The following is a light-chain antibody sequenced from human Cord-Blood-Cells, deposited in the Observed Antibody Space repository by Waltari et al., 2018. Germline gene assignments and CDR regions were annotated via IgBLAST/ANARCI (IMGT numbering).Light chain of an antibody. CDR2: LGS. V-gene: IGKV2-28*01. CDR1: QSLLHSNGYNY. Sequence: DVVMTQSPLSLPVTPGEPASISCRSSQSLLHSNGYNYLDWYLQKPGQSPQLLIYLGSNRASGVPDRFSGSGSGTDFTLKISRVEAEEVGVYYGMQALQTPITFGQGTRLEIK. J-gene: IGKJ5*01. CDR3: MQALQTPIT.